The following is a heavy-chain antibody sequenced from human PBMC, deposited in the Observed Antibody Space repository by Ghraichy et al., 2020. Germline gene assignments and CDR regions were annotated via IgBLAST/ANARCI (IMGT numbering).Heavy chain of an antibody. CDR2: ISGSGGST. CDR1: GFTFSSYA. D-gene: IGHD6-19*01. CDR3: AKDRAVAGPYYFDY. Sequence: GESLNISCAASGFTFSSYAMSWVRQAPGKGLEWVSAISGSGGSTYYADSVKGRFTISRDNSKNTLYLQMNSLRAEDTAVYYCAKDRAVAGPYYFDYWGQGTLVTVSS. J-gene: IGHJ4*02. V-gene: IGHV3-23*01.